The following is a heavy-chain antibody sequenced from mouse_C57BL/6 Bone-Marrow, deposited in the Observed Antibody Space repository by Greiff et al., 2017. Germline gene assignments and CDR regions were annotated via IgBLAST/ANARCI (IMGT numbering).Heavy chain of an antibody. CDR3: TGAGITTAVWYFDV. D-gene: IGHD1-2*01. Sequence: EVKLEESGGGLVQPGGSMKLSCVASGFTFSNYWMNWVRQSPEKGLEWVAQIRLKSDNYANHYAESVKGRFTISRDDSKISVHLQKNKLRAEDTGIYYCTGAGITTAVWYFDVWGTGTTVTVSS. CDR1: GFTFSNYW. J-gene: IGHJ1*03. CDR2: IRLKSDNYAN. V-gene: IGHV6-3*01.